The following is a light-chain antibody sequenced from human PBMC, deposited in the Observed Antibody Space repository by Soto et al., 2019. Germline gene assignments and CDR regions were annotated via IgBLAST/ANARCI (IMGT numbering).Light chain of an antibody. Sequence: QSVLTQPPSVSAAPGQKVTISCSGSSSNIGGNSVSWYQQLPGTAPKLLIYDDNKRPSGVPDRFSGSKSGTSATLGITGLQTGDEADYYCGTYDSSLRDGVFGTGTKVTVL. CDR2: DDN. V-gene: IGLV1-51*01. CDR1: SSNIGGNS. J-gene: IGLJ1*01. CDR3: GTYDSSLRDGV.